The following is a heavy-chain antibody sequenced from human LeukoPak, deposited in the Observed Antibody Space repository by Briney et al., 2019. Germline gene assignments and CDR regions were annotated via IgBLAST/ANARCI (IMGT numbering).Heavy chain of an antibody. CDR2: ISPTGSFT. D-gene: IGHD6-19*01. CDR3: ARFTGSGWSNYYYYGMDV. V-gene: IGHV3-11*06. CDR1: GFTFSDYY. Sequence: GGSLRLSCAASGFTFSDYYMSWIRQAPGRGLECVSYISPTGSFTNYADSVKGRFTISRDNAKNSLYLQMNSLRAEDTAVYYCARFTGSGWSNYYYYGMDVWGQGTTVTVSS. J-gene: IGHJ6*02.